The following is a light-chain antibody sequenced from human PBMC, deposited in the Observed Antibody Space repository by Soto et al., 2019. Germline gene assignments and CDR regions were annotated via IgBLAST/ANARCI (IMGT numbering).Light chain of an antibody. Sequence: IVMTQSPTTLSVSPGERATLSCRASQSVSTNLAWYQQKPGQVPSLLIYGASTRASGIPARFSGSGSGTEFTLTIGSLQSEDFAVYYCQQYSSSPSFGQGTRLEN. CDR3: QQYSSSPS. CDR2: GAS. V-gene: IGKV3-15*01. CDR1: QSVSTN. J-gene: IGKJ5*01.